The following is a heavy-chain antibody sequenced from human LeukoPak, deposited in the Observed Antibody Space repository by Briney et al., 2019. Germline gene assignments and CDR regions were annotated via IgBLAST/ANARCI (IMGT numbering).Heavy chain of an antibody. Sequence: ASVKVSCKASGYTFTGYYFHWVRQAPGQGLEWMGWINPNTAGTNYAQKFLGGVTLTWDTSISTAYMELNRLTSDDTAVYYCATSAGDYRAGYYYYMGVWGKRTSVTVSS. D-gene: IGHD4-11*01. CDR1: GYTFTGYY. V-gene: IGHV1-2*02. CDR2: INPNTAGT. CDR3: ATSAGDYRAGYYYYMGV. J-gene: IGHJ6*03.